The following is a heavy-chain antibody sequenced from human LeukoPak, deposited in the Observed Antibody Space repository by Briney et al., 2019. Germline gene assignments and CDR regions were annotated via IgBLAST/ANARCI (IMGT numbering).Heavy chain of an antibody. CDR3: AGVSSSGPPSGHWYFDL. CDR1: GYTFTSYD. Sequence: GASVKVSCKASGYTFTSYDINWVRQATGQGLEWMGWMNPNSGNTGYAQKFQGRVTMTRNTSISTAYMELSSLRSADTAVYYCAGVSSSGPPSGHWYFDLWGRGTLVTVSS. J-gene: IGHJ2*01. V-gene: IGHV1-8*01. CDR2: MNPNSGNT. D-gene: IGHD6-6*01.